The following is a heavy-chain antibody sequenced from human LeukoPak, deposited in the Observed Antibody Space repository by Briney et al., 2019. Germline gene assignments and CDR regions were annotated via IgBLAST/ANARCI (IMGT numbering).Heavy chain of an antibody. V-gene: IGHV6-1*01. CDR1: GDSVSSNGVA. J-gene: IGHJ4*02. CDR3: TRGRNSGFYY. D-gene: IGHD1-14*01. CDR2: TYYGSKWSN. Sequence: SQTLSLTCVISGDSVSSNGVAWNWVRQSPSRGLEWLGRTYYGSKWSNDYALSVKSRITINPDTSKNQFSLQLNSVTPEDTAVYLFTRGRNSGFYYLGQGTLVTVSS.